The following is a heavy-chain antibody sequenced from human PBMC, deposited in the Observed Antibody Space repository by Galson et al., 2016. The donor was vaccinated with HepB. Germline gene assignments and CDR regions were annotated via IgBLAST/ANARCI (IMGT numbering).Heavy chain of an antibody. CDR3: ARGPYYYDSGTYLGMDV. J-gene: IGHJ6*04. D-gene: IGHD3-10*01. CDR1: GYNFTEYD. V-gene: IGHV1-8*01. CDR2: MTPKTGYA. Sequence: SVKVSCKASGYNFTEYDINWVRQAPGQGLEWLGWMTPKTGYAAYAPTFRGRISMTRDTSITTAYMELSSLRSDDTAVYYCARGPYYYDSGTYLGMDVWGRGTTVTVSS.